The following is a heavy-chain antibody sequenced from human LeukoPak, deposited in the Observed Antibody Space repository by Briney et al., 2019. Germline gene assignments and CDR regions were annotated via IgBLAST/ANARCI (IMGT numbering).Heavy chain of an antibody. CDR2: INAGNGNT. CDR3: ARVGQGVITIFGVVTPGAFDI. V-gene: IGHV1-3*01. CDR1: GYTFTSYA. J-gene: IGHJ3*02. Sequence: ASVKVSCKASGYTFTSYAMHWVRQAPGQRLEWMGWINAGNGNTKYSQKFQGRVTITRDTSASTAYMELRSLRSDDTAVYYCARVGQGVITIFGVVTPGAFDIWGQGTMVTVSS. D-gene: IGHD3-3*01.